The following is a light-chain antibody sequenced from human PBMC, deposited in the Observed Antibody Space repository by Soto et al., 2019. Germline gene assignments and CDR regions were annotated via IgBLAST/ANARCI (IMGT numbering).Light chain of an antibody. J-gene: IGLJ2*01. Sequence: QSVLTQPASVSGSPGQSITISCTGTSSDVGNYNLVSWYQQHPGKAPKLMIYEVSKRPSGVSNRFSGSKSGNTASLTISGLQAEDEADYYCCSYAGSSTFLVFGGGTKVT. CDR1: SSDVGNYNL. CDR3: CSYAGSSTFLV. CDR2: EVS. V-gene: IGLV2-23*02.